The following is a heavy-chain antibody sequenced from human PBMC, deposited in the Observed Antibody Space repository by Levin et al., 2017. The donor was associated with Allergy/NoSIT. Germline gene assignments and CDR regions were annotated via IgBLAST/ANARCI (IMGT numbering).Heavy chain of an antibody. Sequence: GESLKISCVASEFTFSNYAMTWVGEAPGRGLGWVSIFFAIDDSTYYADSVKGRFTISRDNSKNTLYLEMNSLRDEDTAVYYCAKLKTSSCYGAIEFWGQGTLVIVSS. CDR3: AKLKTSSCYGAIEF. D-gene: IGHD6-13*01. CDR2: FFAIDDST. V-gene: IGHV3-23*05. J-gene: IGHJ4*02. CDR1: EFTFSNYA.